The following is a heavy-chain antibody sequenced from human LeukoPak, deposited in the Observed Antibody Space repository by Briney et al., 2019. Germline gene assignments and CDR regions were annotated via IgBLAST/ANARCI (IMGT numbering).Heavy chain of an antibody. V-gene: IGHV4-34*01. Sequence: SETLSLTCAVYGGSFSGYYWSWIRQPPGKGLEWIGEINHSGSTNYNPSLKSRVSMSLDTSKNQLSLKVSSVTAADTAVYYCARVFDSGSQAYFYYMDVWGKGTTVTIFS. CDR3: ARVFDSGSQAYFYYMDV. CDR2: INHSGST. CDR1: GGSFSGYY. J-gene: IGHJ6*03. D-gene: IGHD3-10*01.